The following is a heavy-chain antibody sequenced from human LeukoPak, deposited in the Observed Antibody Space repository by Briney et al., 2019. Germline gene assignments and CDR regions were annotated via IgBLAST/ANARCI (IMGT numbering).Heavy chain of an antibody. CDR1: GYTFTSYG. CDR3: ARDRDYYGSGGAFFDY. Sequence: ASVKVSCKASGYTFTSYGISWVRQAPGQGLEWMGWISAYNGNTNYAQKLQGRVTMTTDTSTSTAYMELRSLRSDDTAVYYCARDRDYYGSGGAFFDYWGQGTLVTVSS. CDR2: ISAYNGNT. V-gene: IGHV1-18*01. D-gene: IGHD3-10*01. J-gene: IGHJ4*02.